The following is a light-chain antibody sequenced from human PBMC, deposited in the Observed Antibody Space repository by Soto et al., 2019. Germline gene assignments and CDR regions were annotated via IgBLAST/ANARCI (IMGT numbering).Light chain of an antibody. J-gene: IGLJ3*02. CDR3: SSYAGSRV. Sequence: QSALTQPASVSGSPGQSITISCTGTSSDVGSYNLVSWYQQHPGKAPKLMIYEGSKRPSGVSNRFSGSKSGNTASLTISGLQAEDEADDYCSSYAGSRVFGGGPKLTFL. V-gene: IGLV2-23*01. CDR1: SSDVGSYNL. CDR2: EGS.